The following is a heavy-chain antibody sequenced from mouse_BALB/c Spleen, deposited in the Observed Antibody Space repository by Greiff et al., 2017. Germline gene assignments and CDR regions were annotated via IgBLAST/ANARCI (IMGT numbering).Heavy chain of an antibody. D-gene: IGHD2-4*01. CDR3: TRSPYDYDRDWFAY. CDR1: GYSFTSYW. CDR2: IYPGNSDT. V-gene: IGHV1-5*01. Sequence: EVQVVESGTVLARPGASVKMSCKASGYSFTSYWMHWVKQRPGQGLEWIGAIYPGNSDTSYNQKFKGKAKLTAVTSASTAYMELSSLTNEDSAVYYCTRSPYDYDRDWFAYWGQGTLVTVSA. J-gene: IGHJ3*01.